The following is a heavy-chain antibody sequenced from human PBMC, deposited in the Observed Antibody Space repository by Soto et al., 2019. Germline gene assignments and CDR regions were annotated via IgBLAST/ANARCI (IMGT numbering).Heavy chain of an antibody. CDR1: GFTFSTYS. Sequence: GGSLRLSCAASGFTFSTYSMNWVRQAPGKGLEWVSSISSSSSYIYYADSVTGRFTISRDNAKNSLYLQMNSLRAEDTAVYYCARDPRLQLLQDYYYGPDVWGQGTTVTVSS. CDR3: ARDPRLQLLQDYYYGPDV. V-gene: IGHV3-21*01. CDR2: ISSSSSYI. D-gene: IGHD2-2*01. J-gene: IGHJ6*02.